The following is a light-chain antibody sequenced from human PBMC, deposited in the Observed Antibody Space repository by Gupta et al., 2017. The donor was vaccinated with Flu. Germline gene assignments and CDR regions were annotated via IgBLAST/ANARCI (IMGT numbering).Light chain of an antibody. V-gene: IGKV3-11*01. J-gene: IGKJ3*01. CDR3: QQRSNCPLT. CDR2: DAS. CDR1: QSVSSY. Sequence: EIVLTQSPATLSLSPGERATLSCRASQSVSSYLVWYHQKPGQAPRLLIYDASNRATGIPARFSGSGSGTDFTLTISSLEPEDFVVYYCQQRSNCPLTFGHGTKVDIK.